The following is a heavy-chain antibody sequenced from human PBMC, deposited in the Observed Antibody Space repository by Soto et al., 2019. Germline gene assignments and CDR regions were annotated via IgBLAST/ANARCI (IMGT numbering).Heavy chain of an antibody. CDR1: GGSFSGYY. D-gene: IGHD1-26*01. J-gene: IGHJ4*02. CDR2: IYHSGST. V-gene: IGHV4-34*01. CDR3: ARRYGGNFDY. Sequence: SETLSLTCAVYGGSFSGYYWTWIRQPPGTGLEWIGYIYHSGSTNYNPSLKSRVTISVDTSKNQFSLKLTSVTAADTAVYYCARRYGGNFDYWGQGTLVTVSS.